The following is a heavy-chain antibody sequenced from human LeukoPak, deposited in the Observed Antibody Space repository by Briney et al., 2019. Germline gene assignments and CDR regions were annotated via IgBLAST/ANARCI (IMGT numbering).Heavy chain of an antibody. Sequence: PGGSLRLYCAASGFTFDNYAMHWVRQAPGKGVEWVSSISWNGGIIGYADSVSGRFTISRDNAKNSLYLQMNSLRAEDTAFYYCAKRYCSGDTCYLDYWGQGTLVTVSS. D-gene: IGHD2-15*01. CDR1: GFTFDNYA. J-gene: IGHJ4*02. CDR2: ISWNGGII. CDR3: AKRYCSGDTCYLDY. V-gene: IGHV3-9*01.